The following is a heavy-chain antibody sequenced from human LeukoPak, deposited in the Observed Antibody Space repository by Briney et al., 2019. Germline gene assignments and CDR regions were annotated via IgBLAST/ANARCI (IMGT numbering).Heavy chain of an antibody. CDR3: ARSVGWFETYYFDY. D-gene: IGHD3-10*01. V-gene: IGHV3-23*01. CDR1: GFTFSSYA. Sequence: PGGSLRLSCAASGFTFSSYAMSWVRQAPGKGLEWVSAISGSGGSTYYADSVKGRFTISRDNSKNTLYLQMNSLRAEDTAVYYCARSVGWFETYYFDYWGQGTLVTVSS. J-gene: IGHJ4*02. CDR2: ISGSGGST.